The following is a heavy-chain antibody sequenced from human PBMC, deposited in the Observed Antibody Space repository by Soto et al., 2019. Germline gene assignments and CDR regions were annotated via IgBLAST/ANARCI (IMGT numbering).Heavy chain of an antibody. CDR3: ARGGRYYDSSGYYAIDY. CDR1: GGSISSYY. Sequence: SETLSLTCTVSGGSISSYYWSWIRQPPGKGLEWIGYIYYSGSTYYNPSLKSRVTISVDTSKNQFSLKLSSVTAADTAVYYCARGGRYYDSSGYYAIDYWGQGTLVTVSS. V-gene: IGHV4-59*08. D-gene: IGHD3-22*01. J-gene: IGHJ4*02. CDR2: IYYSGST.